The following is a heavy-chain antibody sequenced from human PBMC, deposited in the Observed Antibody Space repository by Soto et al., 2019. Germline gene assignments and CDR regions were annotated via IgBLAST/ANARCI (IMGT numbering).Heavy chain of an antibody. J-gene: IGHJ6*02. V-gene: IGHV1-3*01. D-gene: IGHD3-22*01. CDR1: GHTFTSYA. CDR2: INAGNGNT. Sequence: ASVKVSCKASGHTFTSYAMHWVRQAPGQRLEWMGWINAGNGNTKYSQKFQGRVTITRDTSISTAYMELSRLRSDDTAVYYCARDMVSQIGYDSSGYPNYYYGMDVWGQGTTVPVSS. CDR3: ARDMVSQIGYDSSGYPNYYYGMDV.